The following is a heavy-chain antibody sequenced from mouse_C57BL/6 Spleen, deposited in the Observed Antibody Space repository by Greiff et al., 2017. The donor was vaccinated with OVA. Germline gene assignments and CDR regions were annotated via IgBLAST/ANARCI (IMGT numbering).Heavy chain of an antibody. J-gene: IGHJ3*01. CDR1: GFTFSDYY. CDR3: ARGGRYDYDGSWFAY. V-gene: IGHV5-16*01. D-gene: IGHD2-4*01. Sequence: DVQLVESEGGLVQPGSSMKLSCTASGFTFSDYYMAWVRQVPEKGLEWVANINYDGSSTYYLDSLKSRFIISRDNAKNILYLQMSSLKSEDTATYYCARGGRYDYDGSWFAYWGQGTLVTVSA. CDR2: INYDGSST.